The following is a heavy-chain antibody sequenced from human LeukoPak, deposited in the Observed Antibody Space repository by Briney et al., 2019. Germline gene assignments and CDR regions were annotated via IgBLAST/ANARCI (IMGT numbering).Heavy chain of an antibody. D-gene: IGHD3-22*01. V-gene: IGHV3-11*01. Sequence: PGGSLRLSCAASGFTFSDYYMSWIRQAPGKGLEWVSYISSSGSFIYYADSVKGRFTISRDNAKNSLYLQMNSLRAEDTAVYYCAREPYYYDSSGYISDYWGQGTLVTVSS. CDR1: GFTFSDYY. J-gene: IGHJ4*02. CDR3: AREPYYYDSSGYISDY. CDR2: ISSSGSFI.